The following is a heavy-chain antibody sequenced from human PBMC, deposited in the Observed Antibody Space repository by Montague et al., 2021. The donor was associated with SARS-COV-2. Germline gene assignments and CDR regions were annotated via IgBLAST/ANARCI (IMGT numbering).Heavy chain of an antibody. Sequence: SETLSLTCTVSGGSISSSSYYWGWIRQPPGKGLEWIGSIYYSGSTXYNPSLKSRVTISADTSKNQFSLKLSSVTAADTAVYYCARDLWVWLSVEGSFDYWGQGTLVTVSS. D-gene: IGHD5-12*01. CDR1: GGSISSSSYY. CDR2: IYYSGST. V-gene: IGHV4-39*07. J-gene: IGHJ4*02. CDR3: ARDLWVWLSVEGSFDY.